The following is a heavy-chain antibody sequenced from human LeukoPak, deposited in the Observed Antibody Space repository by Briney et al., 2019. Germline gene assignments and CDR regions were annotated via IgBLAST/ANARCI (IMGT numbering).Heavy chain of an antibody. Sequence: SETLSLTCTVSGGSISSSSYYWGWIRQPPGKGLEWIGSIYYSGSTYYNPSLKSRVTISVDTSKNQFSLKLSSVTAADTAVYYCARGYSSSSGWFDPWGQGTLVTVSS. CDR3: ARGYSSSSGWFDP. J-gene: IGHJ5*02. CDR1: GGSISSSSYY. CDR2: IYYSGST. V-gene: IGHV4-39*01. D-gene: IGHD6-6*01.